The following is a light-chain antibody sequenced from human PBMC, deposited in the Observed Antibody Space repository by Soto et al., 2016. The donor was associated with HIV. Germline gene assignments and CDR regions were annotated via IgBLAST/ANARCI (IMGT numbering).Light chain of an antibody. CDR2: KVS. J-gene: IGKJ1*01. CDR3: QQYNTPPWT. CDR1: QSVNDW. Sequence: DIQLTQSPSTLSASVGDRVTITCRASQSVNDWSAWYQQEPGTPPILLIYKVSTLESGVPSRFSGVGFGTDFTLTISTLQPEDSAIYYCQQYNTPPWTFGQGTKVEI. V-gene: IGKV1-5*03.